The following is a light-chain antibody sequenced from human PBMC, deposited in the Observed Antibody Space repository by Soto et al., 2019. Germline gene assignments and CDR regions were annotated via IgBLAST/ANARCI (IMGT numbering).Light chain of an antibody. J-gene: IGLJ1*01. CDR3: SLYISRSTSFV. CDR1: SSDVGTYIS. CDR2: AVS. Sequence: QSVLTQPPSVSGSPGQSVSISCTGTSSDVGTYISVSWYQQPPGTAPKLIIYAVSNRPSGVPDRFSGSKSGNTASLTISGLQAEDEADYYCSLYISRSTSFVFGTGTKLTVL. V-gene: IGLV2-18*01.